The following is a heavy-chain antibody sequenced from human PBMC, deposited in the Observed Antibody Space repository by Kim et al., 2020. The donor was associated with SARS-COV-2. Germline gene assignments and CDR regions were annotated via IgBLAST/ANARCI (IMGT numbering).Heavy chain of an antibody. J-gene: IGHJ4*02. Sequence: ASVKVSCKASGYTFTDYYIHWVRQAPGQRLEWMGRINPNSGGTNYAQEFQGTVAMTRDTPISTAYMELTRLTSDDTAVYYCARDTYSSACRFYYWRQGT. D-gene: IGHD3-22*01. CDR1: GYTFTDYY. V-gene: IGHV1-2*06. CDR3: ARDTYSSACRFYY. CDR2: INPNSGGT.